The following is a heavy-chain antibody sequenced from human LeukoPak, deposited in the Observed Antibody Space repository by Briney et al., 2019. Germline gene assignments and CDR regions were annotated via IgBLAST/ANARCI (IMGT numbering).Heavy chain of an antibody. V-gene: IGHV3-15*01. CDR3: ATGWVITDF. D-gene: IGHD3-16*01. CDR2: IRGRSDGETA. J-gene: IGHJ4*02. CDR1: GFTFSKAW. Sequence: GGSLRLSCTASGFTFSKAWMSWVRQAPGKGLEWVGRIRGRSDGETADYGAPVKGRFTISRDDSKNTVYLQMNSLKTEDTAVYYCATGWVITDFWGQGTLVTVSS.